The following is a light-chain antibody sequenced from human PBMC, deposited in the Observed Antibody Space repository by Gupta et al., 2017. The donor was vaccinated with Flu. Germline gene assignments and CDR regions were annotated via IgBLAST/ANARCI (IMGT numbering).Light chain of an antibody. V-gene: IGLV3-21*02. CDR2: DNT. J-gene: IGLJ3*02. CDR3: QVWHISSDHLRV. CDR1: TIGTKS. Sequence: SYVLTQPPSVSVAPGQTAKITCGGDTIGTKSVHWYQQRPGQAPLLVTYDNTDRPSGIPDRFSGSNSGNTATLTVSKVEAGDEAEYYCQVWHISSDHLRVFGGGTKLTVL.